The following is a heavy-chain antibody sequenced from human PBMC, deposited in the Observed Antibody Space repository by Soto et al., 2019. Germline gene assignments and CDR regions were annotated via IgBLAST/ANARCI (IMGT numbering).Heavy chain of an antibody. CDR2: IYFSGIT. CDR1: GDSVSSSRYF. D-gene: IGHD3-10*01. V-gene: IGHV4-61*01. J-gene: IGHJ5*02. Sequence: SETLSLTCTVSGDSVSSSRYFWSWVRQPPGKGLEWIGNIYFSGITNANPSLKTRVVLSVDTSKNQFSLKLNSVTAADTAVYYCARENGFAIKSENWFDPRGQGTLVTVSS. CDR3: ARENGFAIKSENWFDP.